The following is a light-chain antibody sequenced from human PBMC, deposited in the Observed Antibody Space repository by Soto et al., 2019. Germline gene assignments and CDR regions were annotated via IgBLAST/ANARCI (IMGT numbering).Light chain of an antibody. Sequence: DIQMTQSPSSLSASVGDRVTITFLASQTISNYLNWYQQKPGKAPKLLIYAASSLQSGVPSRFSGSGSGTDFTLTISSLQPEDFATFYCQQSYSTPITFGQGTRLEIK. CDR1: QTISNY. CDR3: QQSYSTPIT. V-gene: IGKV1-39*01. CDR2: AAS. J-gene: IGKJ5*01.